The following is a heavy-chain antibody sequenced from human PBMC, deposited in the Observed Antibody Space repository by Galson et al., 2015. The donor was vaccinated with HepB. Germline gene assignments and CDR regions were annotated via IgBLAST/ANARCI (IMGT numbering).Heavy chain of an antibody. CDR1: GFTVSSNY. D-gene: IGHD1-26*01. CDR2: IYSGGST. CDR3: ARYGQVGATSQYTLYYYGMDV. J-gene: IGHJ6*02. V-gene: IGHV3-66*01. Sequence: SLRLSCAASGFTVSSNYMSWVRQAPGKGLEWVSVIYSGGSTYYADSVKGRFTISRDNSKNTLYLQMNSLRAEDTAVYYCARYGQVGATSQYTLYYYGMDVWGQGTTVTVSS.